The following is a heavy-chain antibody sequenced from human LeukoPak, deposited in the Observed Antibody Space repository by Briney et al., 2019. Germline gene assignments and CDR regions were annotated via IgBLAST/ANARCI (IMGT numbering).Heavy chain of an antibody. CDR1: GGSFNNYY. Sequence: SETLSITCAVYGGSFNNYYWGWIRQPPGKRLYWIGEINHSGTTNYNPSLKSRVTISVDTSKNQFSLKLSSATAADTAVYYCAISTVDTVMVVRNYWGQGTLVTVSS. CDR2: INHSGTT. V-gene: IGHV4-34*01. J-gene: IGHJ4*02. D-gene: IGHD5-18*01. CDR3: AISTVDTVMVVRNY.